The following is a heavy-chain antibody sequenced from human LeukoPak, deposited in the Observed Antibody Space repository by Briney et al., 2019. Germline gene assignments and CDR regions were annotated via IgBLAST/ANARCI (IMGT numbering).Heavy chain of an antibody. Sequence: PGGSLRLSCAASGFTFSSYAMSWVRQAPGKGLEWVSAISGSGGSTYYADSVKGRFTISRDNSKNTLYLQMNSLGAEDTAVYYCAKDRIFGVVTNFDYWGQGTLVTVSS. J-gene: IGHJ4*02. CDR1: GFTFSSYA. CDR2: ISGSGGST. V-gene: IGHV3-23*01. D-gene: IGHD3-3*02. CDR3: AKDRIFGVVTNFDY.